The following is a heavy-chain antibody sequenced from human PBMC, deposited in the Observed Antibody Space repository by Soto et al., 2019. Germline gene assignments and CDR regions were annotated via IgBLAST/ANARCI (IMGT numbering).Heavy chain of an antibody. D-gene: IGHD3-16*02. CDR3: ARGLLGDYVWGSYRATYYGMDV. CDR2: IIPIFGTA. CDR1: GGTFSSYA. Sequence: SVKVSCKASGGTFSSYAISWVRQAPGQGLEWMGGIIPIFGTANYAQKFQGRVTITADESTSTAYMELSSLRSEDTAVYYCARGLLGDYVWGSYRATYYGMDVWGQGTTVTVSS. J-gene: IGHJ6*02. V-gene: IGHV1-69*13.